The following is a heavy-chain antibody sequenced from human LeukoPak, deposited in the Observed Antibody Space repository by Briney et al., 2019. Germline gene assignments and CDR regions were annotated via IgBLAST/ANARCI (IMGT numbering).Heavy chain of an antibody. V-gene: IGHV3-74*01. CDR3: ATAGNYRFDY. J-gene: IGHJ4*02. CDR1: EFTFSSLW. Sequence: PGGSLRLSCVVSEFTFSSLWMHWVRQAPGQWLVWVSRINTDVTTTNYADSVKGRFTISRDNAKNTLYLQMNSLRADATAVYYCATAGNYRFDYWGQGTLVTVSS. D-gene: IGHD5-24*01. CDR2: INTDVTTT.